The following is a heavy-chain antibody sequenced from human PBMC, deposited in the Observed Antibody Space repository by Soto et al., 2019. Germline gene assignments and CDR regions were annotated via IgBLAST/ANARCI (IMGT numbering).Heavy chain of an antibody. Sequence: EVQLVESGGALVQPGGSLRLSCAASGFTFSNYWRHWVRKAPGKGLGWISRRNSDGSNTAYADAVKGLFTISSDIAKNTLYPQMKRLRVEDTAVYYCATGKGGVSNGPTTYWGQGTLVTVSS. CDR2: RNSDGSNT. CDR3: ATGKGGVSNGPTTY. V-gene: IGHV3-74*01. D-gene: IGHD1-26*01. J-gene: IGHJ4*02. CDR1: GFTFSNYW.